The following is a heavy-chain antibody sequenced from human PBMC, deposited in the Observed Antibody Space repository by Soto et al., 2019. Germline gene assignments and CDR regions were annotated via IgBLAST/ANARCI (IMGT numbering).Heavy chain of an antibody. CDR3: ARAVPLLLWFRGHEYFQH. D-gene: IGHD3-10*01. Sequence: SETLSLTCAVYGGSFSGYYWSWIRQPPGKGLEWIGEINHSGSTNYNPSLKSRVTISVDTSKNQFSLKLSSVTAADTAVYYCARAVPLLLWFRGHEYFQHWGLGTLVTVS. J-gene: IGHJ1*01. CDR1: GGSFSGYY. V-gene: IGHV4-34*01. CDR2: INHSGST.